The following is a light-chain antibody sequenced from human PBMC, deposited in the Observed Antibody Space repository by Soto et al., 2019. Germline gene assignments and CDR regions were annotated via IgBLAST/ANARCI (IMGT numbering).Light chain of an antibody. V-gene: IGKV3-20*01. CDR3: QQYVSSLT. CDR2: GAS. Sequence: EIVLTQSPGSLSLSPGERATLSCRASQSVDSSFFAWYQQKPGHAPRLLIYGASNRATGIAGRFSGSGSGTDFTLTISRLETEDFAFYCCQQYVSSLTFGQGTKVEV. J-gene: IGKJ1*01. CDR1: QSVDSSF.